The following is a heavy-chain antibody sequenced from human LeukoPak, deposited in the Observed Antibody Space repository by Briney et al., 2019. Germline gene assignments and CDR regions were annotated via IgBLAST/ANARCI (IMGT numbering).Heavy chain of an antibody. V-gene: IGHV4-34*01. J-gene: IGHJ4*02. D-gene: IGHD3-3*01. Sequence: SETLSLTCAVYGGSFSGYYWSWIRQPPGKGQEWIGEINHSGSTNYNPSLKSRVTISVDTSKNQFSLKLSSVTAADTAVYYCARGPPIFGVVPPYDYWGQGTLVTVSS. CDR1: GGSFSGYY. CDR2: INHSGST. CDR3: ARGPPIFGVVPPYDY.